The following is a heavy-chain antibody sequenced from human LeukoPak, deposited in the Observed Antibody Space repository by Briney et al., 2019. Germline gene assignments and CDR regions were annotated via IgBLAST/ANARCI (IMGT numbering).Heavy chain of an antibody. CDR1: GGSISSGDYY. Sequence: PSQTLSLTCTVSGGSISSGDYYWSWIRQPPGKGLEWIGYIYYSGSTYYNPSLKSRVTISVDTSKNQFSLKLSPVTAADTAVYYCARVQQLALLFSKQHFDYWGQGTLVTVSS. V-gene: IGHV4-30-4*01. CDR3: ARVQQLALLFSKQHFDY. J-gene: IGHJ4*02. D-gene: IGHD6-13*01. CDR2: IYYSGST.